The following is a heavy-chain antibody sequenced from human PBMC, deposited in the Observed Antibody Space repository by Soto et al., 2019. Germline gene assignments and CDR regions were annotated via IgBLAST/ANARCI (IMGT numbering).Heavy chain of an antibody. J-gene: IGHJ4*02. V-gene: IGHV1-58*01. CDR2: IVVGSGNT. CDR3: AADYSNTYYFDY. D-gene: IGHD4-4*01. CDR1: GFTFTSSA. Sequence: GASVKVSCKASGFTFTSSAVQWVRQARGQRLEWIGWIVVGSGNTNYAQKFQERVTITRDMSTSTAYMELSSLRSEDTAVYYCAADYSNTYYFDYWGQGTLVTVSS.